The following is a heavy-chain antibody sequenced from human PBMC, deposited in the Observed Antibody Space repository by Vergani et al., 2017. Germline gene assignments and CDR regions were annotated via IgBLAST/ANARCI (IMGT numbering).Heavy chain of an antibody. CDR3: TRGLYCSGSTCYEGGFDAFDI. V-gene: IGHV3-64D*06. Sequence: EVQLVESGGGLVQPGGSLRLSCSASGFTFSSYAMHWVRQAPGKGLEYVSAISSNGGSTYYADSVKGRFTISRDNSKNTLYLQMSSLRAEDTAVYYCTRGLYCSGSTCYEGGFDAFDIWGQGTMVTVSS. J-gene: IGHJ3*02. D-gene: IGHD2-2*01. CDR2: ISSNGGST. CDR1: GFTFSSYA.